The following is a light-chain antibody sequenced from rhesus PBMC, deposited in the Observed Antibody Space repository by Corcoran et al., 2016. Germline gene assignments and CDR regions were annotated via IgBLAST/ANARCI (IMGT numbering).Light chain of an antibody. J-gene: IGKJ1*01. CDR1: QGISKY. CDR2: DAS. V-gene: IGKV1-25*01. Sequence: DIQMTQSPSSLSASVGDTVTITCQASQGISKYSAWYQQKPGKPPKLLIYDASTLQSGAPSRFSGGGLWTEFTFTIRGLQPEVFATYYCQQHNSYPPPFGQGTKVEIK. CDR3: QQHNSYPPP.